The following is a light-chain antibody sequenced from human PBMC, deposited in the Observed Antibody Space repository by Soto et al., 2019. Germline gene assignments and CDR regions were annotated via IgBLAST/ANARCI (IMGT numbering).Light chain of an antibody. CDR3: AAGDDSLNGPV. V-gene: IGLV1-44*01. J-gene: IGLJ3*02. CDR1: SSNIGSNS. Sequence: QSVLTQPPSASGTPGQRVTISCSGSSSNIGSNSVNWYQQLPGTAPKLLIYSNNQRPSGVPDRFSGSKSGASASLAISGLQSEDEADYYCAAGDDSLNGPVFGGGTKLTVL. CDR2: SNN.